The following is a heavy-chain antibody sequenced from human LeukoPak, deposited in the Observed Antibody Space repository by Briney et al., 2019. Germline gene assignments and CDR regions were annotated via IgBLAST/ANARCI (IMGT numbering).Heavy chain of an antibody. D-gene: IGHD3-10*01. CDR3: ARAGITRNGQWWFDP. J-gene: IGHJ5*02. CDR2: INSDGSDT. Sequence: GGSLRLSCAASGFTFSSYWMHWVRQAPGKGLVWVSRINSDGSDTSYADSVKGPFTISRDNAKNTVYMQMNSLRDEDTAVYHCARAGITRNGQWWFDPWGQGTLVTVSS. CDR1: GFTFSSYW. V-gene: IGHV3-74*01.